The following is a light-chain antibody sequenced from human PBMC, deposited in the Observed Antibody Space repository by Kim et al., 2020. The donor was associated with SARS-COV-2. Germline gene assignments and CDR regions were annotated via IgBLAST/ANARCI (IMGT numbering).Light chain of an antibody. V-gene: IGKV1D-16*01. CDR2: AAS. CDR1: QDISTW. Sequence: DIQMTQSPSSLSASVGDRVTITCRASQDISTWLAWYQQKPDKPPKSLIYAASSLQSGVPSRFSGSGSGTDFTLTISSLQPEDFAIYYCQQYNHYPLTFGGGTRVEIK. J-gene: IGKJ4*01. CDR3: QQYNHYPLT.